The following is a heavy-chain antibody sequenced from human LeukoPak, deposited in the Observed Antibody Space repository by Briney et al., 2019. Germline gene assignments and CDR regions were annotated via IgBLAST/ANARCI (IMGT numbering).Heavy chain of an antibody. CDR3: AKILSSVTPPAFDY. D-gene: IGHD4-17*01. J-gene: IGHJ4*02. CDR1: GFTFSSYA. CDR2: ISGSGGST. Sequence: PGGSLRLSCAASGFTFSSYAMSWICQAPGKGLEWVSAISGSGGSTYYADSVKGRFTISRDNSKNTLYLQMNSLRAEDTAVYYCAKILSSVTPPAFDYWGQGTLVTVSS. V-gene: IGHV3-23*01.